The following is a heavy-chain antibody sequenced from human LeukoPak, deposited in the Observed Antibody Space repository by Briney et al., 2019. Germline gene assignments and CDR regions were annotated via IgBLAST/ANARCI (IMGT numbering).Heavy chain of an antibody. CDR3: ARAPEFSSGWSLDY. Sequence: KPSETLSLTCTVSGDSISSFYWTWIRQSAGKGLEWIGRIHTSGSTNYSPSLKSRVTMSIDTSKTQFSLKVNSVTAADTGVYYCARAPEFSSGWSLDYWGQGSLVTVSS. CDR1: GDSISSFY. V-gene: IGHV4-4*07. CDR2: IHTSGST. J-gene: IGHJ4*02. D-gene: IGHD6-19*01.